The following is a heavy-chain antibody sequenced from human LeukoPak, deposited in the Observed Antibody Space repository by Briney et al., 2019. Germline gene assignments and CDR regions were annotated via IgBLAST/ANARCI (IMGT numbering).Heavy chain of an antibody. CDR3: ARVTSRLGWFDP. J-gene: IGHJ5*02. V-gene: IGHV4-38-2*02. CDR2: ISHSGSI. CDR1: GYSISSGYY. Sequence: PSETLSLTCTVSGYSISSGYYWGWIRQPPGEGLEWIGSISHSGSIYYNPSLKSRVTISVDTSKNQFSLKLRSVTAADAAVYYCARVTSRLGWFDPWGQGTLVTVSS. D-gene: IGHD1-14*01.